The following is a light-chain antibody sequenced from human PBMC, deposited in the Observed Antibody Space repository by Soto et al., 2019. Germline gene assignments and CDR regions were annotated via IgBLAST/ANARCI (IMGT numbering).Light chain of an antibody. J-gene: IGKJ1*01. CDR1: QDISTW. CDR3: QQANSFPPT. CDR2: AAS. V-gene: IGKV1-12*01. Sequence: DIQMTQSPSSVSASVGDRVTITCRASQDISTWLAWYQQKPGEAPKLLISAASSLQTGVPSRLSGSGSATDFTLTISSLQPEDFATYFCQQANSFPPTFGQGTKVEV.